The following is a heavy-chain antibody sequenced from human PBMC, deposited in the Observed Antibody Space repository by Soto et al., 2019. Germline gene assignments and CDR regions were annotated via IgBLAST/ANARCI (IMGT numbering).Heavy chain of an antibody. J-gene: IGHJ6*02. V-gene: IGHV1-46*01. D-gene: IGHD2-21*01. CDR3: ARDWAGIPPHGMDV. Sequence: ASVEVTCKASGYTLTSYYRHWVRQAIGQGLEWMGIINPSGGSTSYAQKFQGRVTMTRDTSTSTVYMELSSLRSEDTAVYYCARDWAGIPPHGMDVWGQGTTVTVSS. CDR1: GYTLTSYY. CDR2: INPSGGST.